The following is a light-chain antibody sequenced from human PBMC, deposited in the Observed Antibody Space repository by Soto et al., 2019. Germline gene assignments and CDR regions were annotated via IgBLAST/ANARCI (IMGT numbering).Light chain of an antibody. CDR1: QTVSSN. V-gene: IGKV3-15*01. J-gene: IGKJ1*01. CDR3: QQYLNWPQT. Sequence: EIVMTQSPATLSVSPGESATLSCRASQTVSSNLAWYQQKPGQAPRLLIYGASTRATGFPARFSGSGSGTEFTLPISSLQSEDFAVYYCQQYLNWPQTFGQGTKVEIK. CDR2: GAS.